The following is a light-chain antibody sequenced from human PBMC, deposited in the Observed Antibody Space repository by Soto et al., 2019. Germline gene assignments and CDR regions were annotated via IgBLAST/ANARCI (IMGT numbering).Light chain of an antibody. CDR3: QQYVSSPFT. J-gene: IGKJ3*01. CDR2: GTS. V-gene: IGKV3-20*01. Sequence: EIVLTQSPGTLSLSPGDTATLSCRASQSISSSYLAWYQQKPGQSPRLLIYGTSGRATGIPYRFIGSGSGTDFTLTISRLEPEDFAVYYCQQYVSSPFTFGPGTKVNS. CDR1: QSISSSY.